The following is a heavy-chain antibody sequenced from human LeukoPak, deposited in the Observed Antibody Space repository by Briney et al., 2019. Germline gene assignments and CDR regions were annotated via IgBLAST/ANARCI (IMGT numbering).Heavy chain of an antibody. V-gene: IGHV4-38-2*02. Sequence: PSETLSLTCTVSGYSISSGYYWGWIRQPPGKGLEWIGSIYHSGSTYYNPSLKSRVTISVDTSKNQFSLKLSSVTAADTAVYYCARRKRAGNWFDPWGQGTLVTVSS. D-gene: IGHD6-19*01. J-gene: IGHJ5*02. CDR1: GYSISSGYY. CDR2: IYHSGST. CDR3: ARRKRAGNWFDP.